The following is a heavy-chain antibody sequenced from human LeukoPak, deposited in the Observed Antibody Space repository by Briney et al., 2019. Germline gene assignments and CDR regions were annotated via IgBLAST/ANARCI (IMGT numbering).Heavy chain of an antibody. J-gene: IGHJ6*02. V-gene: IGHV3-21*01. Sequence: GGSLRISCAASGFTFCSYNMNWVRQAPGKGLEWVSSISRCSIYIYYADSVKGRFTISRDNAENSLSLQMNSLRAEDTAVYYCARDSGEGSETYYPHGMDVWGQGTTVTGSS. CDR1: GFTFCSYN. CDR3: ARDSGEGSETYYPHGMDV. D-gene: IGHD3-10*01. CDR2: ISRCSIYI.